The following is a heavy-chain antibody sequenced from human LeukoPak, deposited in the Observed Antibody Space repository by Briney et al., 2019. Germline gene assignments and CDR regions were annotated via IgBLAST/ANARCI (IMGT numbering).Heavy chain of an antibody. CDR1: GGSFSGYY. D-gene: IGHD3-10*01. J-gene: IGHJ6*02. Sequence: SETLSLTCAVYGGSFSGYYWSWIRQPPGKGLEWIGEINHSGSTNYNPSLKSRVTISVDTSKNQFSLKLSSVTAADTAVYYCASSGGSGSYEVMDVWGQGTTVTVSS. CDR2: INHSGST. CDR3: ASSGGSGSYEVMDV. V-gene: IGHV4-34*01.